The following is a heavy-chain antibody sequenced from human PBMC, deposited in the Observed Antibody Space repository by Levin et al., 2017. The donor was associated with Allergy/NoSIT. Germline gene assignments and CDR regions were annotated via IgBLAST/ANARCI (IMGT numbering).Heavy chain of an antibody. Sequence: PGGSLRLSCAASGFTFSSYAMSWVRQAPGKGLEWVSAISGSGDSTYYADSVKGRFTISRDNSKNTVYLQMNSLRAEDTAVYYCAKVRYFDWLKGYYFDYWGQGTLVTVSS. D-gene: IGHD3-9*01. J-gene: IGHJ4*02. V-gene: IGHV3-23*01. CDR2: ISGSGDST. CDR3: AKVRYFDWLKGYYFDY. CDR1: GFTFSSYA.